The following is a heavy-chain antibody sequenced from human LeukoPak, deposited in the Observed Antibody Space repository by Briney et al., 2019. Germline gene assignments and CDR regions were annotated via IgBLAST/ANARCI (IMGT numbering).Heavy chain of an antibody. J-gene: IGHJ3*02. CDR3: ARGRVLRYFDWTDAFDI. D-gene: IGHD3-9*01. CDR2: INLNSGGT. CDR1: GYTFTGYY. V-gene: IGHV1-2*02. Sequence: ASVKVSCKASGYTFTGYYMHWVRQAPGQGLEWMGWINLNSGGTNYAQKFQGRVTMTRDTSISTAYMELSRLRSDDTAVYYCARGRVLRYFDWTDAFDIWGQGTMVTVSS.